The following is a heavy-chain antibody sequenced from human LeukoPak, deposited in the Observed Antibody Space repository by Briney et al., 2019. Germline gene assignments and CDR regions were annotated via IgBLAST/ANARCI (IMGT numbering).Heavy chain of an antibody. V-gene: IGHV4-39*01. J-gene: IGHJ4*02. CDR3: ATYSTSWSGDY. CDR1: GGSISSSSHY. D-gene: IGHD6-13*01. Sequence: SETLSLTCTVFGGSISSSSHYWGWIRQPPGKGLEWIGSIFYSGSTYYNPSLKSRVTISVDTSKNQFSLKVSSVTAADTAVYYCATYSTSWSGDYWGQGTLVTVSS. CDR2: IFYSGST.